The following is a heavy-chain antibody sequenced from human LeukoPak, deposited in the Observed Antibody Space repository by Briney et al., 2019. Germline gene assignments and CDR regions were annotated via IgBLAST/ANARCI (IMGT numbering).Heavy chain of an antibody. J-gene: IGHJ4*02. CDR3: ASIGELLFDY. Sequence: SETLSLTCTVSGGSISSYYWSWIRQPPGKGLEWIGYIYYSGSTNYNPSLKSRVTISVDTSKNQFSLKLSSVTAADTAVYYCASIGELLFDYWGQGTLVTVSS. V-gene: IGHV4-59*12. CDR1: GGSISSYY. D-gene: IGHD3-10*01. CDR2: IYYSGST.